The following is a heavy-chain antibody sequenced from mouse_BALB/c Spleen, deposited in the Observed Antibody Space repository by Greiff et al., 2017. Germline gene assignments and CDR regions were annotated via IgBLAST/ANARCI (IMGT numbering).Heavy chain of an antibody. Sequence: QVQLLQPGAELVKPGASVKLSCTASGYSFTSYWMNWVKQRPGQGLEWIGMIHPSDSETRLNQKFKDKATLTVDKSSSTAYMQLSSPTSEDSAVYYDAYYGSSYGGWFAYWGQGTLVTVSA. CDR3: AYYGSSYGGWFAY. J-gene: IGHJ3*01. D-gene: IGHD1-1*01. CDR2: IHPSDSET. V-gene: IGHV1S82*01. CDR1: GYSFTSYW.